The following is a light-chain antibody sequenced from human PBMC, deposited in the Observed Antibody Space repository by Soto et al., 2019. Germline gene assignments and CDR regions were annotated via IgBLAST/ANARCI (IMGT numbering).Light chain of an antibody. CDR2: EVS. J-gene: IGLJ3*02. V-gene: IGLV2-14*01. Sequence: QSALTQPASVSGSPGQSITISCTGTSSDVGGYNYVSWYQHHPGKAPKLMIYEVSNRPSGVSNRFSGSKSGNTASLTISGLQAEDEADYYCSSYTGSSNPVFCGGTKLTVL. CDR1: SSDVGGYNY. CDR3: SSYTGSSNPV.